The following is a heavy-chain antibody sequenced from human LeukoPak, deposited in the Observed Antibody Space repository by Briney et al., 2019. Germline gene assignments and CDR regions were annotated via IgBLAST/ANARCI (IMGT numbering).Heavy chain of an antibody. CDR1: GFTFSSYA. D-gene: IGHD6-6*01. J-gene: IGHJ6*02. CDR3: ASHMSSIAARRWYYGMDV. CDR2: ISYDGSNK. Sequence: GGSLRLSCAASGFTFSSYAMHWVRQAPGKGLKWVAVISYDGSNKYYADSVKGRFTISRDNSKNTLYLQMNSLRAEDTAVYYCASHMSSIAARRWYYGMDVWGQGTTVTVSS. V-gene: IGHV3-30-3*01.